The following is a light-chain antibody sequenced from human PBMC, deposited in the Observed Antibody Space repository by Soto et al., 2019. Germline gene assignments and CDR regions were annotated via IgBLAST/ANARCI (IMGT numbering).Light chain of an antibody. CDR3: QQLNSYPLT. CDR2: AAS. V-gene: IGKV1-9*01. Sequence: DIQLTQSPSFLSASVGDRVSITCRASQGISSYLAWYQQKPGKAPKLLIYAASTLQSGVPSRFSGSGSGTEFTLTISCLQPEAFATYYCQQLNSYPLTFGGGTKVEIK. J-gene: IGKJ4*01. CDR1: QGISSY.